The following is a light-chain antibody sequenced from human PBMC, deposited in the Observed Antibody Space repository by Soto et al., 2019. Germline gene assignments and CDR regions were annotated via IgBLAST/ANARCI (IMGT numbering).Light chain of an antibody. Sequence: EIVVTQSPATLSLSPGERATLSCRASPSVTNYLAWYQQKPGQAPRLLIYGAFNRATGIPARFSGSGSGTEFTLTISSLQSEDFAVYYCQQYNNWTPITFGQGTRLEIK. CDR2: GAF. J-gene: IGKJ5*01. CDR3: QQYNNWTPIT. V-gene: IGKV3D-15*01. CDR1: PSVTNY.